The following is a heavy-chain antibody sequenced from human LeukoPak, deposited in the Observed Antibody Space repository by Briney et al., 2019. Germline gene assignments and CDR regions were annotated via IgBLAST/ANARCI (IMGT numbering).Heavy chain of an antibody. J-gene: IGHJ4*02. CDR1: DRSVRSCD. Sequence: PRTLSLSCMISDRSVRSCDWRWIRQPPGQGLEWIGYIYYSGSTNYNPSLKSRVTISVDTSKNQFSLKLSSVTAADTAVYYCASTPRRGGSLNYWGQGTLVTVSS. CDR2: IYYSGST. D-gene: IGHD1-26*01. V-gene: IGHV4-59*02. CDR3: ASTPRRGGSLNY.